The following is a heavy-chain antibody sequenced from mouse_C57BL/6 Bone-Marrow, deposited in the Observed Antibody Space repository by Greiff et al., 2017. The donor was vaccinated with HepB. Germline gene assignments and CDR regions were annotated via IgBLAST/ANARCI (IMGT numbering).Heavy chain of an antibody. CDR2: ISDGGSYT. CDR1: GFTFSSYA. D-gene: IGHD1-1*01. V-gene: IGHV5-4*01. J-gene: IGHJ3*01. CDR3: ARETYYGSSYGAY. Sequence: EVQRVESGGGLVKPGGSLKLSCAASGFTFSSYAMSWVRQTPEKRLEWVATISDGGSYTYYPDNVKGRFTISRDNAKNNLYLQMSHLKSEDTAMYYCARETYYGSSYGAYWGQGTLVTVSA.